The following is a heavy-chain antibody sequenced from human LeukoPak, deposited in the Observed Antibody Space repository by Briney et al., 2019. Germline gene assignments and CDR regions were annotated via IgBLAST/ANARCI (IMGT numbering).Heavy chain of an antibody. CDR3: ARDRTGDLGAFDI. J-gene: IGHJ3*02. D-gene: IGHD7-27*01. CDR1: GFTFSSYS. V-gene: IGHV3-21*01. CDR2: ISSSSYI. Sequence: GGSLRLSCAASGFTFSSYSMNWVRQAPGKGLEWVSSISSSSYIYYADSVKGRFTISRDNAKNSLYLQMNSLRAEDTAVYYCARDRTGDLGAFDIWGQGTMVTVPS.